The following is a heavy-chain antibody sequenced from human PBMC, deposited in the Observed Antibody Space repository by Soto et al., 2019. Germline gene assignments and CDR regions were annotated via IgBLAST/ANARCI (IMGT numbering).Heavy chain of an antibody. CDR1: GYGYNNSG. CDR2: FGAYNGHT. Sequence: SVNLSWKASGYGYNNSGRSWVQQANRKGLEWTVWFGAYNGHTEYAQKLQGRVTMSTDTSMSTAYMELRSMKSDDTAVYYCAREDYYDSSGYLPVRYYFGMDVWGQATTVTGSS. D-gene: IGHD3-22*01. J-gene: IGHJ6*02. V-gene: IGHV1-18*01. CDR3: AREDYYDSSGYLPVRYYFGMDV.